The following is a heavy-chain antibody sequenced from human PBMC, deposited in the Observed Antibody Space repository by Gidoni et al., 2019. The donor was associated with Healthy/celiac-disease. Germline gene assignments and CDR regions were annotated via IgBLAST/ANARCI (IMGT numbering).Heavy chain of an antibody. CDR1: GGTFSSYA. V-gene: IGHV1-69*01. CDR2: IIPIFGTA. Sequence: QVQLVQSGAEVKKPGSSVQVSCKASGGTFSSYAISWVRQAPGQGLEWMGGIIPIFGTANYAQKFQGRVTITADESTSTAYMELSSLRSEDTAVYYCARSISPGVPAAIRGYYYYYGMDVWGQGTTVTVSS. J-gene: IGHJ6*02. CDR3: ARSISPGVPAAIRGYYYYYGMDV. D-gene: IGHD2-2*02.